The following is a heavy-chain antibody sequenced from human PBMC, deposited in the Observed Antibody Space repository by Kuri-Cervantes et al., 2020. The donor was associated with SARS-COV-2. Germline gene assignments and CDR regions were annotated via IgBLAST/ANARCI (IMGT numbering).Heavy chain of an antibody. J-gene: IGHJ5*02. CDR3: ARGVGYCSSTSCYGWFDP. Sequence: GESLKISCAASGFTFSDYYMSWLRQALGKELEWVSYISSSSSYTNYADSVKGRFTISRDNAKNSLYLQMNSLRAGDTAVYYCARGVGYCSSTSCYGWFDPWGQGTLVTVSS. CDR1: GFTFSDYY. V-gene: IGHV3-11*06. CDR2: ISSSSSYT. D-gene: IGHD2-2*01.